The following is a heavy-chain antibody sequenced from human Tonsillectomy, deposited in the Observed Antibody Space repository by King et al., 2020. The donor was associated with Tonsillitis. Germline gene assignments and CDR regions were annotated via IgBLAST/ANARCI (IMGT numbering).Heavy chain of an antibody. V-gene: IGHV3-33*01. Sequence: VQLVESGGGVVQPGRSLRLSCAASGFTFSSYDMHWVRQAPGKGLEWVAVLWYDGGNKYYADSVKGRFTISRDNSKNTLYLQMNSLRAEDTAVYYCARDLRVSQAGSWYKYYYGMDVWGQGTTVTVSS. CDR2: LWYDGGNK. CDR1: GFTFSSYD. CDR3: ARDLRVSQAGSWYKYYYGMDV. D-gene: IGHD6-13*01. J-gene: IGHJ6*02.